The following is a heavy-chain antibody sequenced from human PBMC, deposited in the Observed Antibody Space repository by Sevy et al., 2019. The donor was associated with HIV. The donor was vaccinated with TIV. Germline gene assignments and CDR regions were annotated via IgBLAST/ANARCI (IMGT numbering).Heavy chain of an antibody. J-gene: IGHJ4*02. CDR2: ISHSGGAI. CDR3: ARDLPPSATTVAHFDY. D-gene: IGHD4-17*01. V-gene: IGHV3-48*03. CDR1: GFIFSRYE. Sequence: GGSLRLSCAASGFIFSRYEMSWVRQAPGKGLEWVSYISHSGGAINYADSVKGRFTVSRDNAKNSLYLQMDSLRAEDTAVYYCARDLPPSATTVAHFDYWGQGTLVTVSS.